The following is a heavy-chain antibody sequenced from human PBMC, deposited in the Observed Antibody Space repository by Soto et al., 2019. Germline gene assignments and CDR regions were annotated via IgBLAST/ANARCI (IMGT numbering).Heavy chain of an antibody. V-gene: IGHV1-69*01. Sequence: QVQLAQSGAEVKKPGSSVKVSCKASGGTFSSYAISWVRQAPGQGLEWMGGIIPIFGTANYAQKFQGRVTITADESTSTAYMELSSLRSEDTAVYYCASSYCSSTSCYIEGDYYYGMDVWGQGTTVTVSS. J-gene: IGHJ6*02. D-gene: IGHD2-2*02. CDR3: ASSYCSSTSCYIEGDYYYGMDV. CDR2: IIPIFGTA. CDR1: GGTFSSYA.